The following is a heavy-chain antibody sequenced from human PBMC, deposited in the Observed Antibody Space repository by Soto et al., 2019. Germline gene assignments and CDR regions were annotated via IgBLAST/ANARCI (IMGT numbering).Heavy chain of an antibody. CDR3: ARAGYCSGGTCFHGNCDY. V-gene: IGHV1-46*01. J-gene: IGHJ4*02. D-gene: IGHD2-15*01. Sequence: QVQLVQSGAEVKRPGASVKVSCKASGYTFTTYYMHWWRQAPGQGLEWLGIINPNGGSTTYAQKFQGRVTMTRDTSTSTVYLELSSLRSEDTAVYYCARAGYCSGGTCFHGNCDYWGQGTLVTVSA. CDR1: GYTFTTYY. CDR2: INPNGGST.